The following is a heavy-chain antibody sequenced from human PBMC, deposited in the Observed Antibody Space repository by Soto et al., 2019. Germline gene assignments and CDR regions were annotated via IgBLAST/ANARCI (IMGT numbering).Heavy chain of an antibody. Sequence: SETLSLTCSVSGGSISDYYWSWIRQPPGQGLEWIGYIYHSGRTNYNPSLRSRVTISVDTSKTQFSLKLSSVTAADTAVYFCARNKYKNSWGRDWLDPWGQGTLVTVSS. D-gene: IGHD3-16*01. J-gene: IGHJ5*02. CDR1: GGSISDYY. CDR3: ARNKYKNSWGRDWLDP. CDR2: IYHSGRT. V-gene: IGHV4-59*01.